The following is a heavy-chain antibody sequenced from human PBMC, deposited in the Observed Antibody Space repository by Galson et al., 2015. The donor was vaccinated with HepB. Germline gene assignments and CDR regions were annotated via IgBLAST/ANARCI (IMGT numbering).Heavy chain of an antibody. Sequence: SLRLSCAASGFTFSSYSMNWVRQAPGKGLEWVSSISSSSSYIYYADSVKGRFTISRDNAKNSLYLQMNSLRAEDTAVYYCARGTEGIAAAAFDYWGQGTLVTVSS. CDR3: ARGTEGIAAAAFDY. CDR1: GFTFSSYS. J-gene: IGHJ4*02. V-gene: IGHV3-21*01. D-gene: IGHD6-13*01. CDR2: ISSSSSYI.